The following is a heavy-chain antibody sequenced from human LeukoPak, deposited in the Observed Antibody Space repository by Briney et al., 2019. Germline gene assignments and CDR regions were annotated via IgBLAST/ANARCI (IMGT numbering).Heavy chain of an antibody. CDR3: AKDMMGENIVVVPAASGDAFDI. CDR1: AFTFSSYG. CDR2: IRYDGSNK. D-gene: IGHD2-2*01. Sequence: PGGSLRLSCAASAFTFSSYGMHTVRQAPAKGLEWVAFIRYDGSNKYYADSVRRRFTISRDNSKNTLYPQMNSLRAEDTAVYYCAKDMMGENIVVVPAASGDAFDIWGQGTMVTVSS. V-gene: IGHV3-30*02. J-gene: IGHJ3*02.